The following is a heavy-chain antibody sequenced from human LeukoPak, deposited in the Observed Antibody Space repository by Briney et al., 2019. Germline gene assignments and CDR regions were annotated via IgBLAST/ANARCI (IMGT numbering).Heavy chain of an antibody. V-gene: IGHV3-23*01. D-gene: IGHD6-6*01. Sequence: PGGSLRLSCAASGFTFSNNGMTWVRQAPGKGMEWVTGISDGGDTTYDAGSVKGRFTVSRDNSKNILYLQMNSLRAEDTAVYYCAKAQFEYSSSSSLDYWGQGTLVTVSS. CDR3: AKAQFEYSSSSSLDY. CDR1: GFTFSNNG. CDR2: ISDGGDTT. J-gene: IGHJ4*02.